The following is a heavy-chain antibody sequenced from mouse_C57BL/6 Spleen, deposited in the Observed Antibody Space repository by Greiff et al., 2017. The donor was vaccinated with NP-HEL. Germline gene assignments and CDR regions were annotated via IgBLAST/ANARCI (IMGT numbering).Heavy chain of an antibody. CDR3: ARETYSNYFYYAMDY. CDR2: IYPGDGDT. J-gene: IGHJ4*01. V-gene: IGHV1-82*01. D-gene: IGHD2-5*01. Sequence: QVQLQHSGPELVKPGASVKISCKASGYAFSSSWMNWVKQRPGKGLEWIGRIYPGDGDTNYNGKFKGKATLTADKSSSTAYMQLSSLTSEDSAVYFCARETYSNYFYYAMDYWGQGTSVTVSS. CDR1: GYAFSSSW.